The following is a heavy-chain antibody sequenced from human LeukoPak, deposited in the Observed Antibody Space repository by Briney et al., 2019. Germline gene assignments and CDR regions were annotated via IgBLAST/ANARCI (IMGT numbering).Heavy chain of an antibody. CDR1: GYSFTTHH. J-gene: IGHJ4*02. CDR3: TRTLYSVGDGYNFGFDY. V-gene: IGHV1-46*01. CDR2: INPTGGST. D-gene: IGHD5-24*01. Sequence: ALVKVFCKASGYSFTTHHMHLVRQAPGQGPELVGIINPTGGSTNYAQKFQGVVTMTRDTSTSTVYLDLSSLRSEDTAVYYCTRTLYSVGDGYNFGFDYWGQGALVTV.